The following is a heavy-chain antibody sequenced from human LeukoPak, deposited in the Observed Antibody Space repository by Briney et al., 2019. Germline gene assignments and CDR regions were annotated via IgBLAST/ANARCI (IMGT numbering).Heavy chain of an antibody. CDR2: IWYDGSNK. CDR1: FTNYA. J-gene: IGHJ4*02. D-gene: IGHD6-6*01. V-gene: IGHV3-33*01. CDR3: ARDHGYSSSEFDY. Sequence: GGSLRLSCAAFTNYARHWVRQAPGKGMEWVAVIWYDGSNKYYADSVKGRFTISRDNSKNTLYLQMNSLRAEDTAVYYCARDHGYSSSEFDYWGQGTLLTASS.